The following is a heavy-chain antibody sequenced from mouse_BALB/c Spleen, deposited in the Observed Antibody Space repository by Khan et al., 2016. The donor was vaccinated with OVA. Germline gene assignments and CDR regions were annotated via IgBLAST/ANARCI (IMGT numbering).Heavy chain of an antibody. Sequence: VQLQQSGPELVKPGASVKMSCKASGYTFTYYVITWVKQRTGQGLEWIGEIYPGSDNAYYNERFKGKATLTAYKSSNTTHMQLSSLTSEDSAVYFCARGDGYYVYFDYWGQGTTLTVSS. CDR2: IYPGSDNA. CDR3: ARGDGYYVYFDY. V-gene: IGHV1-81*01. J-gene: IGHJ2*01. CDR1: GYTFTYYV. D-gene: IGHD2-3*01.